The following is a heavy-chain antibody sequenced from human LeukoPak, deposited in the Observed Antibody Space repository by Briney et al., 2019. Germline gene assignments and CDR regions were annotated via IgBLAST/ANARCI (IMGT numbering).Heavy chain of an antibody. Sequence: GGSLRLSCAASGFTFSSYWMHWVRQAPGKGLVWVSCIKSDGSNTNYADSVKGRFTISRDNSKNTLYLQMNSLRAEDTAVYYCAKEGETYYYDSSGYYPHWGQGTLVTVSS. D-gene: IGHD3-22*01. CDR3: AKEGETYYYDSSGYYPH. CDR1: GFTFSSYW. CDR2: IKSDGSNT. V-gene: IGHV3-74*01. J-gene: IGHJ4*02.